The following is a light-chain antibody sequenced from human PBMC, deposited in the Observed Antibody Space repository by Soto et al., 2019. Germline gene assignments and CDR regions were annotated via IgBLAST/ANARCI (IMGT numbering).Light chain of an antibody. CDR2: EVS. Sequence: QSALTQPASVSGSPGQSITISCTGTSSDVGGYHYVSWYQQHPGKAPKLMIYEVSNRPSGVSNRFSDSKSANTASLTISGLQAEDEADYYCSSYTSSSTLDVVFGGGTKVTVL. CDR3: SSYTSSSTLDVV. J-gene: IGLJ2*01. CDR1: SSDVGGYHY. V-gene: IGLV2-14*01.